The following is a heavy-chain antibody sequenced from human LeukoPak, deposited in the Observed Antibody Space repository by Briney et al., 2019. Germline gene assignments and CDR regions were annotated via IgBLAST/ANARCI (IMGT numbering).Heavy chain of an antibody. CDR2: INPSGGST. J-gene: IGHJ6*02. V-gene: IGHV1-46*01. Sequence: GASVKVSCKASGYTFTSYYMHWVRQAPGQGLEWMGIINPSGGSTSYAQKFQGRVTMTRDTSTSTVYMELSSLRSEDTAVYYCARDPTRPWYSSSWSTYLYYYYGMDVWGQGTTVTVSS. D-gene: IGHD6-13*01. CDR3: ARDPTRPWYSSSWSTYLYYYYGMDV. CDR1: GYTFTSYY.